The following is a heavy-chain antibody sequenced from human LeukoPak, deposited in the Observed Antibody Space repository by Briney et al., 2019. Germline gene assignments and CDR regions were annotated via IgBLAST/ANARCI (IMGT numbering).Heavy chain of an antibody. J-gene: IGHJ3*02. CDR1: GFTFSSYG. Sequence: GGSLRLSCAASGFTFSSYGMHWVRQAPGKGLEWVAVISYDGSNKYYADSVKGRFTISRDNSKNTLYLQMNSLRAEDTAVYYCAKDGSSDAFDIWGQGTMVTVSS. V-gene: IGHV3-30*18. CDR3: AKDGSSDAFDI. CDR2: ISYDGSNK.